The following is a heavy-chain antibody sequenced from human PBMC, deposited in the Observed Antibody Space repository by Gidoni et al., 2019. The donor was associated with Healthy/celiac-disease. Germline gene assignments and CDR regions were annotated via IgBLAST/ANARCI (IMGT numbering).Heavy chain of an antibody. CDR2: ITYDGSNK. CDR1: GFTFSSYG. V-gene: IGHV3-30*18. Sequence: GGGVVQPGRSLRLSCAASGFTFSSYGMHWVRRAPGKGLEWVAVITYDGSNKYYADSVKGRFTISRDNSKNTLYLKMNSLRAEDTAVYYCAKMGGLGSWFDPWGQGTLVTVSS. D-gene: IGHD7-27*01. J-gene: IGHJ5*02. CDR3: AKMGGLGSWFDP.